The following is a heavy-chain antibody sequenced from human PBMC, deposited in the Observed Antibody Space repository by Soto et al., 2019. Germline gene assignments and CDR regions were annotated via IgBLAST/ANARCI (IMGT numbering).Heavy chain of an antibody. CDR2: IESGGNS. J-gene: IGHJ4*02. V-gene: IGHV3-53*02. D-gene: IGHD4-17*01. CDR1: GFSVSENY. CDR3: ARDVYGDYTFDS. Sequence: EVQLVETGGGFIQPGGSLRLSCVASGFSVSENYMNWVRQAPGKGLEWVSVIESGGNSYYADSVKGSFIISRDNSKNTLFLQMNSLRADDTAVYHCARDVYGDYTFDSWGQGTLVTVSS.